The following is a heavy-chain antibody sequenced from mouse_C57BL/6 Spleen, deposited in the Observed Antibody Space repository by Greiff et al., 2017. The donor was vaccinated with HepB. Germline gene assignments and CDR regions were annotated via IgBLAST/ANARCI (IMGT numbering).Heavy chain of an antibody. V-gene: IGHV1-15*01. Sequence: VKLMESGAELVRPGASVTLSCKASGYTFTDYEMHWVKQTPVHGLEWIGAIDPETGGTAYNQKFKGKAILTADKSSSTAYMERRSLTSEDSAVYYCTRSGYYGSSFWYFDVWGTGTTVTVSS. CDR3: TRSGYYGSSFWYFDV. D-gene: IGHD1-1*01. J-gene: IGHJ1*03. CDR2: IDPETGGT. CDR1: GYTFTDYE.